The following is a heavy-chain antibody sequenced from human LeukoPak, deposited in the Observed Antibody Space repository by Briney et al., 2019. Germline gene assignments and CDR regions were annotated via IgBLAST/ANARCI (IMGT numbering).Heavy chain of an antibody. V-gene: IGHV3-7*01. Sequence: PGGSVRLSCGASGFDFRNYYMSWVRQAPGKGLEWLANIKYDGTYTNYKDSVKGRLTLSRDNAKNSVYLQMNSLRAEDTAVYYCTRDEGATVATYRFDFWGRGTLVTVSS. CDR1: GFDFRNYY. CDR2: IKYDGTYT. CDR3: TRDEGATVATYRFDF. D-gene: IGHD4-23*01. J-gene: IGHJ4*02.